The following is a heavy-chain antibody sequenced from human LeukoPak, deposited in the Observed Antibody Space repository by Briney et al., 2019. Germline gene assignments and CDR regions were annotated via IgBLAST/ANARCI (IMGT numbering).Heavy chain of an antibody. V-gene: IGHV1-46*01. D-gene: IGHD3-3*01. Sequence: ASVKVSCKASGYTFTSYYMNWVRQAPGQGLEWMGIINPSGGSTSYAQKFQGRVTMTRDTSTSTVYMELSRLRSEDTAVYYCARAPWNGYYQDWGKGTLVTVSS. CDR2: INPSGGST. CDR3: ARAPWNGYYQD. CDR1: GYTFTSYY. J-gene: IGHJ4*02.